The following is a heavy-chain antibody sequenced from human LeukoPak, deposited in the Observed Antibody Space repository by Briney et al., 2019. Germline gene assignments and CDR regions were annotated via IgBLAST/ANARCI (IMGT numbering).Heavy chain of an antibody. V-gene: IGHV3-7*01. J-gene: IGHJ5*02. Sequence: GGSLRLSCAASGFTFSSYWMSWVRQAPGKGLEWVANIKQDGSEKYYVDSVKGRFTISRDNAKNSLYLQMNSLRAEDTAVYYGARVIRYFDWSKQNWFDPWGQGTLVTVSS. CDR2: IKQDGSEK. CDR1: GFTFSSYW. CDR3: ARVIRYFDWSKQNWFDP. D-gene: IGHD3-9*01.